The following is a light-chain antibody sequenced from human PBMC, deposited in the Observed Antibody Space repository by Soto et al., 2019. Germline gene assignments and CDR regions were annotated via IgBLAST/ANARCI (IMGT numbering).Light chain of an antibody. Sequence: QSVLTQPPSVSGAPGQRVTISCTGSSSNIGAGYDVHWYQQLPGTAPKLLIYSNSNPPSGVPDRFSGSKSGTSASLAITGLQAEDEADYYCQSYDSSLSGSVFGGGTKLTAL. J-gene: IGLJ2*01. CDR2: SNS. CDR3: QSYDSSLSGSV. V-gene: IGLV1-40*01. CDR1: SSNIGAGYD.